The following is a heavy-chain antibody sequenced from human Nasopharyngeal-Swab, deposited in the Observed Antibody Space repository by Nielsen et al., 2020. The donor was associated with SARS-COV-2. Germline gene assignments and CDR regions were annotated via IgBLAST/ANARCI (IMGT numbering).Heavy chain of an antibody. V-gene: IGHV4-61*01. CDR2: IYYSGST. CDR1: GGSVSSGSYY. Sequence: GSLRLSCTVSGGSVSSGSYYWSWIRQPPGKGLEWIGYIYYSGSTNYNPSLKSRVTISVDTSKNQFSLKLSSVTAADTAMYYCAREGSTSPWNGYYYGMDVWGQGTTVTVSS. CDR3: AREGSTSPWNGYYYGMDV. J-gene: IGHJ6*02. D-gene: IGHD2-2*01.